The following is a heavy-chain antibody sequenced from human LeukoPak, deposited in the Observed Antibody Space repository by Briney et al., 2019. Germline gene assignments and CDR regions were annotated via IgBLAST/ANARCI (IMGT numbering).Heavy chain of an antibody. D-gene: IGHD5-18*01. CDR1: GFTFSSYA. CDR2: IYYSGTT. V-gene: IGHV4-31*02. J-gene: IGHJ4*02. CDR3: ARRKGIQLWTGGFDY. Sequence: LRLSCAASGFTFSSYAMSWIRQHPGKGLEWIGHIYYSGTTYYNPSLKSRVSISVDMSKSHFSLKLRSVTAADTAVYYCARRKGIQLWTGGFDYWGQGTLVTVSS.